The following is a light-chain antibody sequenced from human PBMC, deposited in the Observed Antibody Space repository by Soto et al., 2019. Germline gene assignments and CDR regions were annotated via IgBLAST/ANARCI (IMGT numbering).Light chain of an antibody. J-gene: IGLJ2*01. V-gene: IGLV2-14*01. Sequence: QSALTQPASVSGSPGQSITISCTGTSNDVGGYNYVSWYQQHPGKAPKLMIYDVSNRPSGVSNRFSGSKSGNTASLTISGLQAEYEADYYCSSYTSSSTLVVFGGGTKVTVL. CDR1: SNDVGGYNY. CDR3: SSYTSSSTLVV. CDR2: DVS.